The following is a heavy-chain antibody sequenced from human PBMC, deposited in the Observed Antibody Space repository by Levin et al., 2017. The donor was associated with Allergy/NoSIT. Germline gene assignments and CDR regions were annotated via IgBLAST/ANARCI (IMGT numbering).Heavy chain of an antibody. V-gene: IGHV3-74*01. CDR1: GFTFSSNW. D-gene: IGHD3-22*01. J-gene: IGHJ4*02. CDR3: ASSLVDSSGY. CDR2: ISSDGSTT. Sequence: SCAASGFTFSSNWMHWVRQAPGKGLVWVSRISSDGSTTNYADSVKGRFTISRDNAKNTLYLQMNSLRAEDTALYYCASSLVDSSGYWGQGTLVTVSS.